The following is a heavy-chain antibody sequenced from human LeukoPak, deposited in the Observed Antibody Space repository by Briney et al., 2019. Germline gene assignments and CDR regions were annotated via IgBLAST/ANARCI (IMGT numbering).Heavy chain of an antibody. CDR3: ARVSSGYYKERNFDY. CDR2: ISHSGST. J-gene: IGHJ4*02. V-gene: IGHV4-34*01. D-gene: IGHD3-22*01. Sequence: SETLSLTCAVYGGSFSGYYWSWIRQPPGKGLEWIGEISHSGSTNYNPSLKSRVTISVDTSKNQFSLKLSSVTAADTAVYYCARVSSGYYKERNFDYWGQGTLVTVSS. CDR1: GGSFSGYY.